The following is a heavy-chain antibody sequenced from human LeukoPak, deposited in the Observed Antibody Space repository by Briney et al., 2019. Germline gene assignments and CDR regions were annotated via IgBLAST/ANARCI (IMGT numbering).Heavy chain of an antibody. Sequence: HAGGSLRLPCAASGFTFSSYAMSWVRQAPGKGLEWVSTVSGSGAITYYAGSVKGRFSISRDNSKNTLYLQMNSLRAEDTAVYYCAVSGSSTNLDYWGQGTLVTVSS. V-gene: IGHV3-23*01. CDR2: VSGSGAIT. CDR3: AVSGSSTNLDY. J-gene: IGHJ4*02. CDR1: GFTFSSYA. D-gene: IGHD1-26*01.